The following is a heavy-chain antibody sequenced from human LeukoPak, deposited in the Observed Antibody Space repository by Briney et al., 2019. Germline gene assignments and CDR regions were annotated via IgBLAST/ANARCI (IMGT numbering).Heavy chain of an antibody. Sequence: GGSLRLSCAASGFTFSSYGMHWVRQAPGKGLEWVAFIRYDGSNKYYADSVKGRFTISRDNSKNTLYLQMNSLRAEDTAVYYCAKDQDSSGWFNFCFQHWGQGTLVTVSS. J-gene: IGHJ1*01. CDR3: AKDQDSSGWFNFCFQH. CDR1: GFTFSSYG. CDR2: IRYDGSNK. D-gene: IGHD6-19*01. V-gene: IGHV3-30*02.